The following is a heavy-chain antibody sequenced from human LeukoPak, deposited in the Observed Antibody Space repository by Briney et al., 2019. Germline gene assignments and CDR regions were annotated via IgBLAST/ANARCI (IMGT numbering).Heavy chain of an antibody. V-gene: IGHV4-34*01. CDR1: GGSFSGYY. CDR3: ASGQGRVMGDY. J-gene: IGHJ4*02. D-gene: IGHD2-21*01. Sequence: SETLSLTCAVYGGSFSGYYWSWIRQPPGKGLEWIGEINHSGSTNYNPSLKSRVTISVDTSKNQFSLKLSSVTAADTAVYYCASGQGRVMGDYCGQGTLVTVSS. CDR2: INHSGST.